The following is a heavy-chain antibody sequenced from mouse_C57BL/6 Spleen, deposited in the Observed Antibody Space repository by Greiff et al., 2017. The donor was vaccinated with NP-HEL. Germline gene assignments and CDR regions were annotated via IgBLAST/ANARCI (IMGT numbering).Heavy chain of an antibody. CDR2: IYPRDGST. J-gene: IGHJ2*01. Sequence: QVQLQQSDAELVKPGASVTISCKVSGYTFTDHTIHWMKQRPEQGLEWIGYIYPRDGSTKYNEKFKGKATLTADKSSSTAYMQLNSLTSEDSAVYFGARGPIYYDYDGYFDYWGQGTTLTVSS. CDR1: GYTFTDHT. V-gene: IGHV1-78*01. D-gene: IGHD2-4*01. CDR3: ARGPIYYDYDGYFDY.